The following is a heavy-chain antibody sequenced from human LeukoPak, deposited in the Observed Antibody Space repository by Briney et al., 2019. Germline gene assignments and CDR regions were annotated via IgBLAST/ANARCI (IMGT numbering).Heavy chain of an antibody. CDR1: GFTFGSYT. J-gene: IGHJ4*02. D-gene: IGHD3-10*02. CDR3: AIKHLTMWIYGH. CDR2: IGDSGHST. Sequence: PGGSLRLSCAASGFTFGSYTMSWVRQAPGKGLEWVSGIGDSGHSTYYADSVKGRFTISRDNSKNTLFLQMDSLRAEVTAVYYCAIKHLTMWIYGHWGQGALVTVSS. V-gene: IGHV3-23*01.